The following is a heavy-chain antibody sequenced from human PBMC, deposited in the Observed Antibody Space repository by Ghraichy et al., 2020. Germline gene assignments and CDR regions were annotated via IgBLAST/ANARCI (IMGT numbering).Heavy chain of an antibody. Sequence: GEYLRLSCAASGFMFSSYWVTWVRQAPGKGLEWVANVKPDGGEKNYVGSVKGRFTISRDNAKNSLYLQMNSLRAEDTAVYYCAKCRGTTWNDALDVWGQGTMVTVSS. J-gene: IGHJ3*01. CDR2: VKPDGGEK. V-gene: IGHV3-7*01. CDR3: AKCRGTTWNDALDV. CDR1: GFMFSSYW. D-gene: IGHD1-1*01.